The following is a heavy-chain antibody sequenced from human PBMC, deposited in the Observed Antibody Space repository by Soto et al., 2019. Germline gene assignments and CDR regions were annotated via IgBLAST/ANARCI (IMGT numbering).Heavy chain of an antibody. CDR1: GGYISSHY. CDR2: IYYSGST. CDR3: ASGQLWLDY. D-gene: IGHD5-18*01. J-gene: IGHJ4*02. Sequence: SETLSVTCTVSGGYISSHYWSWIRQPPGKGLEWIGYIYYSGSTNYNPSLKSRVTISVDTSKNQFSLKLSSVTAADTAVYYCASGQLWLDYWGQGTLVTVSS. V-gene: IGHV4-59*11.